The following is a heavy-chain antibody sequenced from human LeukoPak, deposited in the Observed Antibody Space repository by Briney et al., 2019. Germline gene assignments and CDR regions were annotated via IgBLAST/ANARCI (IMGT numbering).Heavy chain of an antibody. CDR1: GGTFSSYA. J-gene: IGHJ4*02. Sequence: GASVKVSCKASGGTFSSYAISWVGQAPGQGLEWMGRIIPILGIANYAQKFQGRVTITADKSTSTAYMELSSLRSEDTAVYYCASMNSSGWYFDYWGQGTLVTVSS. D-gene: IGHD6-19*01. CDR3: ASMNSSGWYFDY. V-gene: IGHV1-69*04. CDR2: IIPILGIA.